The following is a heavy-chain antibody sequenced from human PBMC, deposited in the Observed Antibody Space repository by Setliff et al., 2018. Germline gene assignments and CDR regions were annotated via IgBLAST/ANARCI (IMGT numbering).Heavy chain of an antibody. J-gene: IGHJ5*02. CDR2: ISYSGIT. D-gene: IGHD3-10*01. V-gene: IGHV4-59*02. Sequence: SETLSLTCNVPGASVSSHYWDWIRPPPGKGLEWIGFISYSGITTYNVSLKSRVSISVDTSKNQLSLTLSSVTAADTAVYYCATDGSVLNGDYISWGQGTLVTVSS. CDR1: GASVSSHY. CDR3: ATDGSVLNGDYIS.